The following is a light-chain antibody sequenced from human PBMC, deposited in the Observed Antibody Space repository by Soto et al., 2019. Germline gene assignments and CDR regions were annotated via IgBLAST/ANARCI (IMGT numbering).Light chain of an antibody. Sequence: QSALTQPASVSGCPGQSITISCTGTSSDVGSYNLVSWYQQHPGKAPKLMIYEVSKRPSGVSNRFSGSKSGNTASLTISGLQAEDEADYYCCSYAGSSTWVFGGGTQLTV. CDR2: EVS. J-gene: IGLJ3*02. V-gene: IGLV2-23*02. CDR1: SSDVGSYNL. CDR3: CSYAGSSTWV.